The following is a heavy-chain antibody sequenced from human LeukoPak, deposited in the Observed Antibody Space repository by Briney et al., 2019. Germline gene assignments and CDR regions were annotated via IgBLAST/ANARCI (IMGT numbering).Heavy chain of an antibody. CDR2: IYYSGST. D-gene: IGHD5-12*01. CDR1: GGSISSYY. CDR3: ARGYSGYDRYFDY. V-gene: IGHV4-59*08. J-gene: IGHJ4*02. Sequence: SETLSLTCTVSGGSISSYYWSWIRQPPGKVLDWIGYIYYSGSTNYNPSLKSRVTISVDTSKNQFSLKLSSVTAADTAVYYCARGYSGYDRYFDYWGQGTLVPVSS.